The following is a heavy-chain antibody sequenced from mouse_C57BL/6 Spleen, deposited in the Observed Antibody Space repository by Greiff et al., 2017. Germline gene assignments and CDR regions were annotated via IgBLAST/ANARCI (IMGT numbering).Heavy chain of an antibody. D-gene: IGHD2-5*01. Sequence: QVQLKESGAELVKPGASVKISCKASGYAFSSYWMNWVKQRPGKGLEWIGQIYPGDGDTNYNGKFKGKATLTADKSSSTAYMQLSSLTSEDSAVYFCARSKDYYSNYEDYFDYWGQGTTLTVSS. CDR2: IYPGDGDT. CDR3: ARSKDYYSNYEDYFDY. CDR1: GYAFSSYW. V-gene: IGHV1-80*01. J-gene: IGHJ2*01.